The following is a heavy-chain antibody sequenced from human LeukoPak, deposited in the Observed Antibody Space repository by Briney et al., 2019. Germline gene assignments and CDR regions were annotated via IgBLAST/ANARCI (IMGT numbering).Heavy chain of an antibody. V-gene: IGHV3-7*01. J-gene: IGHJ5*02. CDR2: IKGDGADM. D-gene: IGHD2-8*02. CDR1: VVAFRDYW. CDR3: VRVGYCAGSGCQGRDWFDP. Sequence: GGSLRLSCAGSVVAFRDYWMTSGRQAPGKGLECVGNIKGDGADMNYVGSVAGRFTISRDNAENSLYLQMNRLRVEDTGLYYCVRVGYCAGSGCQGRDWFDPWGQGTLVTVSS.